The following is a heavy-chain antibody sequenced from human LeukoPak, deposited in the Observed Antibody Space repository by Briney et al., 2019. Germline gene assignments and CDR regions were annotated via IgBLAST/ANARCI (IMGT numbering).Heavy chain of an antibody. Sequence: ASVKVSCKASGYTFTGYYMHWVRQAPGQGLEWMGRINPNSGGTNYAQKFQGRVTMTRDTSISTAYMELSRLRSDDTAVYYCARQPSSSWYSHPKYYFDYWGQGTLVTVSS. CDR2: INPNSGGT. J-gene: IGHJ4*02. D-gene: IGHD6-13*01. CDR1: GYTFTGYY. CDR3: ARQPSSSWYSHPKYYFDY. V-gene: IGHV1-2*06.